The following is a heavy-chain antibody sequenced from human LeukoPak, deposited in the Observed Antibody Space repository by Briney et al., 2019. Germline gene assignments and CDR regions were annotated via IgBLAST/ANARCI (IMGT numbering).Heavy chain of an antibody. CDR3: ARDRRQWLDLDY. V-gene: IGHV3-21*01. J-gene: IGHJ4*02. CDR1: GFTVSSSY. CDR2: ISSSSSYI. Sequence: GGSLRLSCAASGFTVSSSYMSWVRQAPGKGLEWVSSISSSSSYIYYADSVKGRFTISRDNAKNSLYLQMNSLRAEDTAVYYCARDRRQWLDLDYWGQGTLVTVSS. D-gene: IGHD6-19*01.